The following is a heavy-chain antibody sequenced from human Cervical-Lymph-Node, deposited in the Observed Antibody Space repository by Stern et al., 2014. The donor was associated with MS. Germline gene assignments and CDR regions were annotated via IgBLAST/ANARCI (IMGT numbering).Heavy chain of an antibody. CDR3: AREDYTQDSDY. CDR1: GFTFKEYT. D-gene: IGHD4-11*01. CDR2: ISGDSGDI. J-gene: IGHJ4*02. Sequence: EVQLVESGGGLVKPGGSLRLSCAASGFTFKEYTMNWVRQAPGKGLEWVSSISGDSGDIHYAASVKGRFTISRDNLKKSLYLQMNSLRAEDTAFYYCAREDYTQDSDYWGRGTLVIVSS. V-gene: IGHV3-21*02.